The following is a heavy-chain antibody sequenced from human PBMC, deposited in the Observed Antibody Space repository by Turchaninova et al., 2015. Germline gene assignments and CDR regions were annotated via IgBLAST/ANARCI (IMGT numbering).Heavy chain of an antibody. J-gene: IGHJ4*02. CDR1: GVTFSSDA. Sequence: EVQLLESGGGLVKTGGYIGLSCVASGVTFSSDAMTWVRQAAEKGLEWVSSISADDASTFYADSVKGRFTISRDNSKNTLYLQMNSLRAEDTAVYYCAKDLNDFWSGSYWGQGALVTVST. CDR3: AKDLNDFWSGSY. CDR2: ISADDAST. V-gene: IGHV3-23*01. D-gene: IGHD3-3*01.